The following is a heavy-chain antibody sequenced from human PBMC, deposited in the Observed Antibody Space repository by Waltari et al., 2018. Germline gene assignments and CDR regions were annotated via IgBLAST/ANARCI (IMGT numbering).Heavy chain of an antibody. CDR3: ARGSGVDS. CDR2: ISDAGGII. CDR1: GFTFSTYV. Sequence: EVQLLESGGGLVQPGGSLRLSCAASGFTFSTYVMNWVRQAPGKGFEWVSSISDAGGIINYADSVKGRFIISRDNSKNTLYLQMNSLRADDTAVYYCARGSGVDSWGQGTLVTISS. D-gene: IGHD7-27*01. J-gene: IGHJ4*02. V-gene: IGHV3-23*01.